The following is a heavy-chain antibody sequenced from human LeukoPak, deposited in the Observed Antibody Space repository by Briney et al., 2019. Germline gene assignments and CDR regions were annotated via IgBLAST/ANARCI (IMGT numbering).Heavy chain of an antibody. CDR3: ARRPDSGSYYVDY. D-gene: IGHD1-26*01. CDR2: ISGDGVST. CDR1: GFTFSSYA. J-gene: IGHJ4*02. V-gene: IGHV3-64*01. Sequence: GGSLRLSCAASGFTFSSYAMHWVRQAPGKGLEYVSAISGDGVSTDYANSVKGRFTISRDNSKNTLYLQMGSLRAEDMAVYYCARRPDSGSYYVDYWGQGTLVTVSS.